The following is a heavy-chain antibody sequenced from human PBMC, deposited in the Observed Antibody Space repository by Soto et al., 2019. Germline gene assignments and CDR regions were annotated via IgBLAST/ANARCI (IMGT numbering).Heavy chain of an antibody. CDR3: AKGGTLLIEGASSDFGY. D-gene: IGHD1-26*01. CDR2: ISGSGGST. J-gene: IGHJ4*02. V-gene: IGHV3-23*01. Sequence: GGSLRLSCAASGFTFSSYATSWVRQAPGRGLEWVSAISGSGGSTFHAGSVEGRFTISRDNSKNTLFLQMDSLRVEDTAVYYCAKGGTLLIEGASSDFGYWGQGTLVTVSS. CDR1: GFTFSSYA.